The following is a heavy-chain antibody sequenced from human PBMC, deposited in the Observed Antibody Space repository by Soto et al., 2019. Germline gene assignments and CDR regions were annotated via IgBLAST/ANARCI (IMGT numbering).Heavy chain of an antibody. CDR2: ITNGDGGCT. Sequence: GGSLRLSCAASGFTFSGLAMSWVRQAPGKGLQWVSRITNGDGGCTDYEDSVKGRFTISRENSKNTLYLQMNGLRAEDTAVYYCAKSAGQHVVAYYFDSWGQGTLVTVSS. V-gene: IGHV3-23*01. D-gene: IGHD2-15*01. CDR3: AKSAGQHVVAYYFDS. J-gene: IGHJ4*02. CDR1: GFTFSGLA.